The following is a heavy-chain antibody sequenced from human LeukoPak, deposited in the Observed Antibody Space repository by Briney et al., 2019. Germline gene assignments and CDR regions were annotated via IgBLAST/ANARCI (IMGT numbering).Heavy chain of an antibody. CDR2: IYYSGST. Sequence: NPSETLSLTCTVSGGSISSGGYYWSWIRQHPGKGLEWIGYIYYSGSTYYNPSLKSRVTISVDTSKNQFSLKLSSVTAADTAVYYCASFEVQPPSMIVVVYDYWGQGTLVTVSS. CDR3: ASFEVQPPSMIVVVYDY. J-gene: IGHJ4*02. V-gene: IGHV4-31*03. CDR1: GGSISSGGYY. D-gene: IGHD3-22*01.